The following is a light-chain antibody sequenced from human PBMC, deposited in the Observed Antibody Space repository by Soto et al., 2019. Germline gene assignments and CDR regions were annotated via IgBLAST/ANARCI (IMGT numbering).Light chain of an antibody. J-gene: IGKJ4*01. CDR1: QSISIW. CDR2: DVS. CDR3: QQYHSYSPLT. Sequence: DIQMTPSPSILSASVGDSVTITCRASQSISIWLAWYQQKPGKAPKLLIFDVSTLESGVPSRFSGIRSGTEFTLTISSLQPDDFATYFCQQYHSYSPLTFGGGTKVEIK. V-gene: IGKV1-5*01.